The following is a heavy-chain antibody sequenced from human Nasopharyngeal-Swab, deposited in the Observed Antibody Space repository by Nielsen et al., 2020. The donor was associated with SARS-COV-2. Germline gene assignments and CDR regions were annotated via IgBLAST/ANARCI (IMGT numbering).Heavy chain of an antibody. J-gene: IGHJ6*02. Sequence: WIRQPPGKGLEWVSSIGRYGTDIFHADSVKGRFSVFRDAANKSIYLQMRSLRAEDTAVYYCARGTVFGVANGMDVWGQWTTVTVSS. CDR2: IGRYGTDI. D-gene: IGHD3-3*01. CDR3: ARGTVFGVANGMDV. V-gene: IGHV3-21*01.